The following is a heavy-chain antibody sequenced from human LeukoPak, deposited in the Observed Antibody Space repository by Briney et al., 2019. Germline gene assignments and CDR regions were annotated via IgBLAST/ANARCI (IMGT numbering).Heavy chain of an antibody. CDR3: ARQSDVRTRRGDDAFDI. Sequence: ASVKVSCKTSGYTFTNYGIRWVRQAPGQGLEWMGWISAYNGNTNYAQTLQGRVTMTTDTSTSTAYMELRSLRADDTAVYYCARQSDVRTRRGDDAFDIWGQGTMVTVSS. CDR1: GYTFTNYG. J-gene: IGHJ3*02. D-gene: IGHD3-10*01. CDR2: ISAYNGNT. V-gene: IGHV1-18*01.